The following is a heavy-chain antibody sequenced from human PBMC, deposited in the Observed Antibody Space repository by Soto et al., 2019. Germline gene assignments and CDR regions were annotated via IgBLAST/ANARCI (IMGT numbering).Heavy chain of an antibody. CDR1: GFTFSSYA. V-gene: IGHV3-23*01. CDR2: ITGSGAIT. J-gene: IGHJ6*02. Sequence: EAQLLESGGGLLQPGGSLRLSCAASGFTFSSYAMSWVRLAPGKGLEWVSGITGSGAITYYTDSVEGRFTISRDNSKNTLYLQMHRLRAEDTAVYYCARDVWETTSMSYGLDVWGLGTTVTVSS. CDR3: ARDVWETTSMSYGLDV. D-gene: IGHD1-26*01.